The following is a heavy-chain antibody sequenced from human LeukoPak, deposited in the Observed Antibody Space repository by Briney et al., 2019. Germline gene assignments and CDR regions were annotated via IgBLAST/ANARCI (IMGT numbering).Heavy chain of an antibody. D-gene: IGHD5-18*01. V-gene: IGHV4-59*01. CDR1: GGSIGGDY. CDR2: ISNSGST. Sequence: KPSETLSLTCSVSGGSIGGDYWNWIRQPPGKGLEWIGYISNSGSTNYSPSLKSRVTISVDTSKRRFSLKLSSVTAADTAVYYCTTAMVTSPYYYYGMDVWGQGTTVTVSS. J-gene: IGHJ6*02. CDR3: TTAMVTSPYYYYGMDV.